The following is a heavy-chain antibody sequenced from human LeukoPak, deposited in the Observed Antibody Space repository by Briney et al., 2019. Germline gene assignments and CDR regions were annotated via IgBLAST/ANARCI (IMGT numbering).Heavy chain of an antibody. J-gene: IGHJ5*02. CDR2: ISHSGST. V-gene: IGHV4-34*01. CDR1: GGSFSGYY. D-gene: IGHD1-1*01. Sequence: PSETLSLTCAVYGGSFSGYYWSWIRQPPGKGLEWIGEISHSGSTNYNPSLKSRVTISVDTSKNQFSLKLSSVTAADTAVYYCASGTVARTWTQPSPWGQGTLVTVSS. CDR3: ASGTVARTWTQPSP.